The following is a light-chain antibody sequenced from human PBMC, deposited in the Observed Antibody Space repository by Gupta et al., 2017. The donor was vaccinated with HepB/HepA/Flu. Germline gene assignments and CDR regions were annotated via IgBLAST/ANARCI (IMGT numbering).Light chain of an antibody. CDR2: GAS. CDR3: QQYGSSPYT. J-gene: IGKJ2*01. Sequence: ELGLTPSPGTLSLSPGERATLSCRASQSVSSSYLAWYQQKPGQAPRLLIYGASSRATGIPDRFSGSGSGTDFTLTISRLEPEDFAVYYCQQYGSSPYTFGQGTKLEIK. V-gene: IGKV3-20*01. CDR1: QSVSSSY.